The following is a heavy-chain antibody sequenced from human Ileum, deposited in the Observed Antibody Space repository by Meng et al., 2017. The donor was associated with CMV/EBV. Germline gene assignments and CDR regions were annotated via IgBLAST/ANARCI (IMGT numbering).Heavy chain of an antibody. CDR3: AKGNYCSSTSCYLDYGMDV. CDR2: IRYDGSNK. V-gene: IGHV3-30*02. J-gene: IGHJ6*02. D-gene: IGHD2-2*01. CDR1: GFTFSSYS. Sequence: GESLKISCAASGFTFSSYSMNWVRQAPGKGLEWVAFIRYDGSNKYYADSVKGRFTISRDNSKNTLYLQMNSLRAEDTAVYYCAKGNYCSSTSCYLDYGMDVWGQGTTVTVSS.